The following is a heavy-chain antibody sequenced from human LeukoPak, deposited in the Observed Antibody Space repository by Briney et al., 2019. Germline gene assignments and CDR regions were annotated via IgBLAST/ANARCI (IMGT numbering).Heavy chain of an antibody. CDR1: GFTFSTYS. CDR3: ARGLRYFDWSNDY. CDR2: ISSSSRYI. Sequence: PGGSLRLSCAASGFTFSTYSMNWVRQAPGKGLEWVSSISSSSRYIYYTDSVKGRFTISRDNAKNSLYLQMNSLRAEDTAVYYCARGLRYFDWSNDYWGQGTLVTVSS. V-gene: IGHV3-21*01. D-gene: IGHD3-9*01. J-gene: IGHJ4*02.